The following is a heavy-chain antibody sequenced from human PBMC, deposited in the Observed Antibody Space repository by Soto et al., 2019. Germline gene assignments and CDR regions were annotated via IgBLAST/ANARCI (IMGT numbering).Heavy chain of an antibody. V-gene: IGHV1-8*01. CDR2: MNPNSGNT. CDR1: GYTFTSSD. CDR3: AWTSSSDAFDS. Sequence: APAQASCKASGYTFTSSDMYCVRQSTGQGLEWMGWMNPNSGNTGYAQKFQGRVTMPRNTSISTAYMELSSLRSEDTAVYYCAWTSSSDAFDSRGRQRMGT. J-gene: IGHJ3*02. D-gene: IGHD6-13*01.